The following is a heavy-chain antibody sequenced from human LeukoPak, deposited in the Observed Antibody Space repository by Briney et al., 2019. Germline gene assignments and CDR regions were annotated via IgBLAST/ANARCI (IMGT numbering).Heavy chain of an antibody. J-gene: IGHJ4*02. D-gene: IGHD1-14*01. CDR3: AGVHLRPH. CDR1: GFSLSDYY. Sequence: GGTLRLSCAASGFSLSDYYVTWIRQPPGKGLEWVSYLSMSGTSTKYADSVKGRFTISRDNAKNLVFLDMTGLRADDTAVYYCAGVHLRPHWDQGTLVTVSS. V-gene: IGHV3-11*01. CDR2: LSMSGTST.